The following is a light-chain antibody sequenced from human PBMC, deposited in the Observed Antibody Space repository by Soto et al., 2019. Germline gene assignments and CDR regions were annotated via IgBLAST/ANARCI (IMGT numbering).Light chain of an antibody. CDR3: HHYGSSVRT. CDR1: QSVNSGS. V-gene: IGKV3-20*01. CDR2: GAT. J-gene: IGKJ1*01. Sequence: DIALTQSPGTLSLSPGDRAILSCRASQSVNSGSLAWYQQRPGQAPRLLIYGATIRATGIPDKFSGSGSGTAFTLTISRLEPADFAVYYCHHYGSSVRTCGQGTKVEIK.